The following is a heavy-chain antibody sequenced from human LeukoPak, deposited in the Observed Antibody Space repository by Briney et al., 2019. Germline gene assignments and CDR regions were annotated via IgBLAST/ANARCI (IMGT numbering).Heavy chain of an antibody. J-gene: IGHJ4*02. V-gene: IGHV2-5*02. Sequence: SGPTLVNPTQTLTLTCTFSVFSLSTSGGGVGWIRQPPGKALEWLALIYCDDDKRYSPSLKSRLTITKDTSKNQVVLTMTNMDPVDTATYYCAHADYGDYPFDYWGQGTLVTVSS. D-gene: IGHD4-17*01. CDR2: IYCDDDK. CDR3: AHADYGDYPFDY. CDR1: VFSLSTSGGG.